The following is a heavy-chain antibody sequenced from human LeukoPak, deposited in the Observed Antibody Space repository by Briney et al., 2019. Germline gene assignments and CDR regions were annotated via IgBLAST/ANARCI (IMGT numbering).Heavy chain of an antibody. D-gene: IGHD1-26*01. J-gene: IGHJ4*02. CDR3: ARVLAGYSGYVDY. Sequence: SETLSLTCAVSGYSISSGYYWGWIRQPPGKGLEWIGSIYHSGSTYYNPSLKSRVTISVDTSKNQFSLKLSSVTAADTAVYYCARVLAGYSGYVDYWGQGTLVTASS. CDR2: IYHSGST. CDR1: GYSISSGYY. V-gene: IGHV4-38-2*01.